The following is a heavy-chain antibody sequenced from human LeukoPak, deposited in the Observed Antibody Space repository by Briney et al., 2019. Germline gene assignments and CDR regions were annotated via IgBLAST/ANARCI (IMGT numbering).Heavy chain of an antibody. Sequence: ASVKVSCKASGYTFTAYYIHWVREAPGQGLEWMGWSNPVSGGRDYAHSFQGRVTMTRDTSISTHYVELSRLRYDDTAIYYCARHPRIAAVGIFESWAQGPLVTVSS. CDR1: GYTFTAYY. D-gene: IGHD6-13*01. J-gene: IGHJ4*02. V-gene: IGHV1-2*02. CDR2: SNPVSGGR. CDR3: ARHPRIAAVGIFES.